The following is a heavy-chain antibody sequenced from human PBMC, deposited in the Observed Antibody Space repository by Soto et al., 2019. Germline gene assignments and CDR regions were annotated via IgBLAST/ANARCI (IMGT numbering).Heavy chain of an antibody. CDR2: IFHTGNT. J-gene: IGHJ5*02. Sequence: QVQLQESGPGLVKPSGTLSLTCAVSSGSISSSNWWSWVRQPPGKGLEWIGEIFHTGNTNYNPSLKSRVTISVDKSKNQFSLKLSSVTAADTAVYYCARVVANLSWFDPWGQGTLVTVSS. V-gene: IGHV4-4*02. CDR3: ARVVANLSWFDP. D-gene: IGHD2-15*01. CDR1: SGSISSSNW.